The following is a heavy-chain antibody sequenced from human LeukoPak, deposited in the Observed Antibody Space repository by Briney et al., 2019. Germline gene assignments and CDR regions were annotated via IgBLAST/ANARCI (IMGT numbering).Heavy chain of an antibody. CDR3: ARDLYGSRSKRCGMYV. Sequence: PGEPLRVSCAASGFNFSNNVIHWVRQAPGKGLEGVAVIPYDGSDKYYADSVKGRLTISRDNSKNTLYLRMTSLRAEDTAVYYCARDLYGSRSKRCGMYVCGKGTTLTVST. J-gene: IGHJ6*04. CDR1: GFNFSNNV. D-gene: IGHD3-10*01. CDR2: IPYDGSDK. V-gene: IGHV3-30*04.